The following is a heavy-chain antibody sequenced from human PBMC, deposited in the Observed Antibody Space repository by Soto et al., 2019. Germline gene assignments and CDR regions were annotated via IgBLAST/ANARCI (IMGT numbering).Heavy chain of an antibody. D-gene: IGHD1-20*01. CDR2: INPNSGGT. Sequence: ASVKVSCKASGYTFTGCYMHWVRQAPGQGLEWMGWINPNSGGTNYAQKFQGWVTMTRDTSISTAYMELSRLRSDDTAVYYCARDLGITGTTPYYYGMDVWGQGTTVTVSS. V-gene: IGHV1-2*04. CDR3: ARDLGITGTTPYYYGMDV. CDR1: GYTFTGCY. J-gene: IGHJ6*02.